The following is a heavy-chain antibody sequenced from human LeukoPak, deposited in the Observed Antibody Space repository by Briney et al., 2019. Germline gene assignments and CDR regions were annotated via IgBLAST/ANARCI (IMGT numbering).Heavy chain of an antibody. CDR3: ARESGEEYYYDSSGYYYYYYGMDV. Sequence: SSQTLSLTCTVSGGSISSGSYYWSWIRQPAGKGLVWIGRIYTSGSTNYNPSLKSRVTISVDTSKNQFSLKLSSVTAADTAVYYCARESGEEYYYDSSGYYYYYYGMDVWGQGTTVTVSS. D-gene: IGHD3-22*01. CDR1: GGSISSGSYY. J-gene: IGHJ6*02. V-gene: IGHV4-61*02. CDR2: IYTSGST.